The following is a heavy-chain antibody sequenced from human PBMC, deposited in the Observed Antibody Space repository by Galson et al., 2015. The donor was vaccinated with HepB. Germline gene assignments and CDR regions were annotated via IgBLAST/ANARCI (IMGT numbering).Heavy chain of an antibody. Sequence: SLRLSCAASGFSFSSYGTHWVRQAPGKGLEWVAVISFDGSNEYYADSVRGRFTISRDNSKNTLYLLMNSLRAEDTAVYYCAKDLSSGSWANSFDYWGQGTLVTVSS. V-gene: IGHV3-30*18. CDR1: GFSFSSYG. CDR2: ISFDGSNE. CDR3: AKDLSSGSWANSFDY. D-gene: IGHD1-26*01. J-gene: IGHJ4*02.